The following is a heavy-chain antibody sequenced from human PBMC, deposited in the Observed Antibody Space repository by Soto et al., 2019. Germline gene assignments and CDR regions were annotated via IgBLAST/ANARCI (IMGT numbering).Heavy chain of an antibody. Sequence: PLENLYLTCIVSVGTMSISRYYGGWIRQPPGKGLEWIGSIYYSGSTYYNPSLKSRVTISVDTSKNQFSLKLSSVTAADTAVYYCAKGGSGSYSNAFDIWGQGTMVT. V-gene: IGHV4-39*01. CDR2: IYYSGST. D-gene: IGHD3-10*01. CDR1: VGTMSISRYY. J-gene: IGHJ3*02. CDR3: AKGGSGSYSNAFDI.